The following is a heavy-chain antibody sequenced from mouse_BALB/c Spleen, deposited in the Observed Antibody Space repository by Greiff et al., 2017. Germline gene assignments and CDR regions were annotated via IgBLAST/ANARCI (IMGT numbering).Heavy chain of an antibody. V-gene: IGHV5-4*02. J-gene: IGHJ3*01. CDR1: GFTFSDYY. CDR2: ISDGGSYT. D-gene: IGHD2-1*01. CDR3: ARAAGNYAWFAY. Sequence: EVQLVESGGGLVKPGGSLKLSCAASGFTFSDYYMYWVRQTPEKRLEWVATISDGGSYTYYPDSVKGRFTISRDNAKNNLYLQMSRLRSEDTAMYYCARAAGNYAWFAYWGQGTLVTVSA.